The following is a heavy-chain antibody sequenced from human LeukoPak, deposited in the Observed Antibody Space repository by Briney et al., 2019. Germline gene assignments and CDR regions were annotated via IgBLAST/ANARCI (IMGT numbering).Heavy chain of an antibody. CDR2: IIPIFGTA. Sequence: ASVKVSCKASGGTFSSYAISWVRQAPGQGLEWMGGIIPIFGTANYAQKFQGRVTITADESTSTAYMELSSLRSEDTAVYYCAISYDILPPRGEWGSYNWFDPWSQGTLVTVSS. V-gene: IGHV1-69*13. D-gene: IGHD3-9*01. CDR1: GGTFSSYA. J-gene: IGHJ5*02. CDR3: AISYDILPPRGEWGSYNWFDP.